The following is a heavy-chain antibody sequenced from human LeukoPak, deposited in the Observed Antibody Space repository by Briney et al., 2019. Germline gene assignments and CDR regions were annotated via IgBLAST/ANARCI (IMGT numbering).Heavy chain of an antibody. J-gene: IGHJ4*02. V-gene: IGHV3-9*01. D-gene: IGHD4-23*01. CDR2: ISWNSGSI. CDR3: AKDLSAIPYGGKGFDY. CDR1: GFTFDDYA. Sequence: GGSLRLPCAASGFTFDDYAMHWVRQAPGKGLEWVSGISWNSGSIGYADSVKGRFTISRDNAKNSLYLQMNSLRAEDTALYYCAKDLSAIPYGGKGFDYWGQGTLVTVSS.